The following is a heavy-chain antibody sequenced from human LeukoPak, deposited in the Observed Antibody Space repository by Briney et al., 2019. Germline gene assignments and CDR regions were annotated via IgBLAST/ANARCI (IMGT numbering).Heavy chain of an antibody. J-gene: IGHJ4*02. D-gene: IGHD2-2*01. CDR3: ARPSTAANDY. Sequence: GESLKISCKGSGYSFTSNWIGWVRQMPGKGLEWTGIIYPGDSDTRYSPSFQGQVTISADKSISTAYLQWSSLKASDTGMYYCARPSTAANDYWGQGTLVTVSS. V-gene: IGHV5-51*01. CDR1: GYSFTSNW. CDR2: IYPGDSDT.